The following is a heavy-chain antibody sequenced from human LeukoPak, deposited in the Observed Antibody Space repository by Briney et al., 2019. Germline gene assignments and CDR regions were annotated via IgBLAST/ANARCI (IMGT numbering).Heavy chain of an antibody. CDR2: FDPEDGET. CDR1: GYTLTELS. CDR3: ATDLSPLLYCGSSTSCYHQGFDI. J-gene: IGHJ3*02. V-gene: IGHV1-24*01. D-gene: IGHD2-2*01. Sequence: GASVKVSCKVSGYTLTELSMHWVRQAPGKGLEWMGGFDPEDGETIYAQKFQGRVTMTEDTSTDTAYMELSSLRSEDTAVYYCATDLSPLLYCGSSTSCYHQGFDIWGQGTMVTVSS.